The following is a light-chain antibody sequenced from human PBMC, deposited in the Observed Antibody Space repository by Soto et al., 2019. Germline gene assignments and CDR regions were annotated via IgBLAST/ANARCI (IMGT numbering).Light chain of an antibody. CDR2: GAS. CDR1: QDIGSV. V-gene: IGKV1-8*01. Sequence: AIRMTQSPSSLSASTGYTVTITCRASQDIGSVLAWYQQKPGTAPKVLISGASNLHGGVPSRFSGSGSRTDFTLTITHLQSEDFATYYCQHYLNYPITFGQGTRLEIK. J-gene: IGKJ5*01. CDR3: QHYLNYPIT.